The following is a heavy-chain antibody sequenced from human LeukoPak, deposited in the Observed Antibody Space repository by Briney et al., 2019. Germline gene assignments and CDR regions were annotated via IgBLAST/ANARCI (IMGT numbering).Heavy chain of an antibody. V-gene: IGHV3-30*04. CDR3: AKTHPNYYGSGSYYLNPFDY. Sequence: PGGSLRLSCAASGFTFSSYAMHWVRQAPGKGLEWVAVISYDGSNKYYADSVKGRFTISRDNSKNTLYLQMNSLRAEDTAVYYCAKTHPNYYGSGSYYLNPFDYWGQGTLVTVSS. J-gene: IGHJ4*02. D-gene: IGHD3-10*01. CDR2: ISYDGSNK. CDR1: GFTFSSYA.